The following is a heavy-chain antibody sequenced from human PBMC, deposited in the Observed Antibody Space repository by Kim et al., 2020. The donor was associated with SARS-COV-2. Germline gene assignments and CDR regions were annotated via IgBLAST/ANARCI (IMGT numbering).Heavy chain of an antibody. V-gene: IGHV3-9*01. J-gene: IGHJ4*02. D-gene: IGHD6-19*01. Sequence: GGSLRLSCAASGFTFGDYAMHWVRQAPGKGLEWVSGISWNSDSIDYGDSVRGRFTISRDNAKNSLYLQMSSLRTEDTALYYCVKDKKGISAWDPYYFDYWGQGTLLTVSS. CDR2: ISWNSDSI. CDR3: VKDKKGISAWDPYYFDY. CDR1: GFTFGDYA.